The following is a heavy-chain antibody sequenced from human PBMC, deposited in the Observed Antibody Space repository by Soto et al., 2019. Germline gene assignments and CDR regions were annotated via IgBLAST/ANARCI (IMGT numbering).Heavy chain of an antibody. Sequence: PXESLRVSLQGSGNRCTNYVSNWVLQMPGKGLEWMGRIDPSDSYTNYSPSFQGHVTLSADKSISTAYLQWSSLKASDTAMYYCVRQWLVVSPLDHWGQRTLVTVSS. V-gene: IGHV5-10-1*01. D-gene: IGHD6-19*01. CDR2: IDPSDSYT. J-gene: IGHJ4*02. CDR1: GNRCTNYV. CDR3: VRQWLVVSPLDH.